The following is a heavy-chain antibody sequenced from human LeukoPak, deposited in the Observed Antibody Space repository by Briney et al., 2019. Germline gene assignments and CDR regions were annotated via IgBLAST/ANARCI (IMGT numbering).Heavy chain of an antibody. CDR2: INPSGGST. V-gene: IGHV1-46*01. D-gene: IGHD3-10*01. CDR1: GYTFTSYY. CDR3: ARGYVLLWFGELRWFDP. J-gene: IGHJ5*02. Sequence: GASVNVSCTASGYTFTSYYMHWVRQAPGQGLEWVGIINPSGGSTSYAQKFQGRVTMTRDMSTSTVYMELSSLRSEDTAVYYCARGYVLLWFGELRWFDPWGKETLVTVST.